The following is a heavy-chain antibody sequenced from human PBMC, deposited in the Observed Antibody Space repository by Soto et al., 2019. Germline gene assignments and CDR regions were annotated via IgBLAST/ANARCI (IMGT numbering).Heavy chain of an antibody. CDR1: GFTFSSYA. CDR3: AKENGYSSSWFEFDY. D-gene: IGHD6-13*01. J-gene: IGHJ4*02. Sequence: GGSLRLSCAASGFTFSSYAMSWVRQAPGKGLEWVPAISGSGGSTYYADSVKGRFTISRDNSKNTLYLQMNSLRAEDTAVYYCAKENGYSSSWFEFDYWGQGTLVTVSS. V-gene: IGHV3-23*01. CDR2: ISGSGGST.